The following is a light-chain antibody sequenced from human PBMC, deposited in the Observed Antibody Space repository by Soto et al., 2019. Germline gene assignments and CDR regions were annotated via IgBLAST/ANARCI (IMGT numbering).Light chain of an antibody. CDR3: QQYDSLPLT. CDR2: DVS. J-gene: IGKJ4*01. V-gene: IGKV1-33*01. CDR1: QAISIY. Sequence: IQMTQSQSSLSASVGDRVTITCQASQAISIYLNWYQQKPGKVPEVLIFDVSNLKPGVPSRFTGSRSGTVFTFVISNLQPEDFATYYCQQYDSLPLTFGGGTKVELK.